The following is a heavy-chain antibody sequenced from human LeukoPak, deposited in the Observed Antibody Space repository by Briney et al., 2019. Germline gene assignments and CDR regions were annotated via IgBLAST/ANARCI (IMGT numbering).Heavy chain of an antibody. CDR1: GYSISSGYY. V-gene: IGHV4-38-2*02. CDR2: IYHSGDT. D-gene: IGHD3-10*01. CDR3: ARVPNLFGSGKGWFDP. J-gene: IGHJ5*02. Sequence: SETLSLTCTVSGYSISSGYYWGWIRQPPGKGLEWIGSIYHSGDTYYNPSLKSRVTISVDTSKNQFSLKLSSVTAADTAVYYCARVPNLFGSGKGWFDPWGQGTLVTVSS.